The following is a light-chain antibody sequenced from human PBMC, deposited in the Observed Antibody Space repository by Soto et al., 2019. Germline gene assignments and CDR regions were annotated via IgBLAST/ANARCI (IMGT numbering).Light chain of an antibody. CDR2: EGS. J-gene: IGLJ2*01. Sequence: QSALTQPASVSGSHGQSITISCTGTSSDVGAYNLVSWYQQHPGKAPKLMIYEGSKRPSGVSNRFSGSKSGNTASLTISGLQAEDEADYFCCSYAGSSTFAVFGGGTKVTVL. CDR1: SSDVGAYNL. V-gene: IGLV2-23*03. CDR3: CSYAGSSTFAV.